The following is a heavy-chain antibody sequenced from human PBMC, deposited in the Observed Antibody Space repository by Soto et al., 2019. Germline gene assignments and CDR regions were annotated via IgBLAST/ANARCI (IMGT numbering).Heavy chain of an antibody. J-gene: IGHJ5*02. CDR1: GGSFSGYY. CDR2: INRSGST. CDR3: ARGDILTGYFNWFDP. D-gene: IGHD3-9*01. Sequence: PSETLSLTCAVYGGSFSGYYWSWIRQPPGKGLEWIGEINRSGSTNYNPSLKSRVTISVDTSKNQFSLKLSSVTAADTAVYYCARGDILTGYFNWFDPWGQRTLVTVSS. V-gene: IGHV4-34*01.